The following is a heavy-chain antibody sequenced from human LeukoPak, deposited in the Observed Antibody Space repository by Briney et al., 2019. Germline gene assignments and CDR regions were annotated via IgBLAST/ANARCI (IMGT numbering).Heavy chain of an antibody. CDR3: ARGYSYVSYYFDY. V-gene: IGHV4-31*03. Sequence: SETLSLTCTVSGGSISSGGYYWSWIRQHPGTGLEWIGYIYYSGSTYYNPSLKSRVTISVDTSKNQFSLKLSSVTAADTAVYYCARGYSYVSYYFDYWGQGTLVTVSS. CDR1: GGSISSGGYY. J-gene: IGHJ4*02. CDR2: IYYSGST. D-gene: IGHD5-18*01.